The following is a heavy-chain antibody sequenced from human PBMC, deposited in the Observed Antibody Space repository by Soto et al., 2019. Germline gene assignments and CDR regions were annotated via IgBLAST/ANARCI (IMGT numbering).Heavy chain of an antibody. Sequence: GGSLRLSCAASGFTVSSNYMSWVRQAPGKGLEWVSVIYSGGSTYYADSVKGRFTISRDNSKNTLYLQMNSLRAEDTAVYYCARWYDSGWYTYYFDYWGQGTLVTVSS. CDR2: IYSGGST. J-gene: IGHJ4*02. CDR3: ARWYDSGWYTYYFDY. CDR1: GFTVSSNY. D-gene: IGHD6-19*01. V-gene: IGHV3-53*01.